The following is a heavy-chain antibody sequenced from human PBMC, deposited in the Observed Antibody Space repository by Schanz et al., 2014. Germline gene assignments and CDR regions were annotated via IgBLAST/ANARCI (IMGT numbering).Heavy chain of an antibody. CDR3: ARDPNTSAWLPYFDT. D-gene: IGHD6-19*01. J-gene: IGHJ4*02. CDR2: ISDSGDST. V-gene: IGHV3-23*01. Sequence: EVQLLESGGGVVQPGGSLRLSCVASGVTFSSYAMSWVRQAPGKGLEWVSDISDSGDSTHYADSGKGRFTISRDNSKNTVYLQMNSLRTDDTAMYYCARDPNTSAWLPYFDTWGQGTLVTVSS. CDR1: GVTFSSYA.